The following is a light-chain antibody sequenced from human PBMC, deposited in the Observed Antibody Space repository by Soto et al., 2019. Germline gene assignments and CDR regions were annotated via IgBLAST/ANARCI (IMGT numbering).Light chain of an antibody. J-gene: IGKJ2*01. CDR1: RRISSAY. V-gene: IGKV3-20*01. CDR3: LQSGNSPLT. CDR2: GAS. Sequence: EVVLTQSPGTLSLSPGERATLSCRASRRISSAYLAWYQQKPGQAPRLLIYGASTRATDIPDRFTGSGSESDFTLIISRLEPEDFSVYYCLQSGNSPLTFGQGTRLEIK.